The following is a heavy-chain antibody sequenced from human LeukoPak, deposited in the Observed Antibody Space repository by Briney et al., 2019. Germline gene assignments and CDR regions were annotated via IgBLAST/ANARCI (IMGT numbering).Heavy chain of an antibody. Sequence: PGGSLRLSCAASGFTFSSYAMSWVRQAPGKGLEWVSAISGSGFTYYADSVKGRFTISRDNSKNTLYLQMNSLRAEDTAVYYCARGLYNSTPWGQGTLVTVSS. J-gene: IGHJ4*02. D-gene: IGHD6-13*01. CDR3: ARGLYNSTP. CDR2: ISGSGFT. CDR1: GFTFSSYA. V-gene: IGHV3-23*01.